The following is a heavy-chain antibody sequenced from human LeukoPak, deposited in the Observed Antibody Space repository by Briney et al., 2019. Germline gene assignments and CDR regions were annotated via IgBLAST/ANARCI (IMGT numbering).Heavy chain of an antibody. CDR2: IKSKTDGGTT. D-gene: IGHD2-2*01. Sequence: GGSLRLSCAASGFTFSNAWMSWVRQAPGKGLEWVGRIKSKTDGGTTDYAATVKGRFPISRDDAKNTLYLQMNSLKTEDTAVYYCTTPSYCGSSTSCYQFDHWGQGPLVTVSS. CDR3: TTPSYCGSSTSCYQFDH. CDR1: GFTFSNAW. J-gene: IGHJ4*02. V-gene: IGHV3-15*01.